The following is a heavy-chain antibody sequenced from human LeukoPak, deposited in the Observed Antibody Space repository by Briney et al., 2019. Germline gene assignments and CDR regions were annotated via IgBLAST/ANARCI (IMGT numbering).Heavy chain of an antibody. J-gene: IGHJ4*02. CDR2: INQDGSEK. CDR3: ARDRALYDSRRSYYYTEDDY. V-gene: IGHV3-7*01. D-gene: IGHD3-22*01. Sequence: HPGGSLRLSCAASGFTFSSYWMSWVRQAPGKGLEWVANINQDGSEKYSVDSVKGRFTISRDNAKSSLYLQMNSLRADDTAVYYCARDRALYDSRRSYYYTEDDYWGQGTLVTVSS. CDR1: GFTFSSYW.